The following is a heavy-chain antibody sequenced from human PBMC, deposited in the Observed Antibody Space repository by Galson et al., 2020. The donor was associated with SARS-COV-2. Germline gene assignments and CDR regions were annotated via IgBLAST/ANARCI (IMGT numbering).Heavy chain of an antibody. V-gene: IGHV4-39*01. CDR2: IYYSRST. D-gene: IGHD2-8*02. Sequence: ETSETLSLTCSVSDGPVSSPTYYWSWLRQPHGKRLEWFEPIYYSRSTYYNPSLQSRVTISLDTSKGQFSLRVNAVTAADTAVYYCVSLQNAGAFPVNWFEPWYQGTLVTGSS. CDR3: VSLQNAGAFPVNWFEP. CDR1: DGPVSSPTYY. J-gene: IGHJ5*02.